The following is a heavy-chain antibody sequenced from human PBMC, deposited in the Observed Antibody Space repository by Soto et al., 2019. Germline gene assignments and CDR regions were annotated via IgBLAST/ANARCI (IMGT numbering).Heavy chain of an antibody. CDR1: GGSISSSNW. D-gene: IGHD2-15*01. J-gene: IGHJ5*02. CDR3: AREGRNCSGGSCCSGKNWFDP. V-gene: IGHV4-4*02. Sequence: SETLSLTCAVSGGSISSSNWWSWVRQPPGKGLEWIGEIYHSGSTNYNPSLKSRVTISVDKSKNQFSLKLSSVTAADTAVYYCAREGRNCSGGSCCSGKNWFDPWGPGTLVTVSS. CDR2: IYHSGST.